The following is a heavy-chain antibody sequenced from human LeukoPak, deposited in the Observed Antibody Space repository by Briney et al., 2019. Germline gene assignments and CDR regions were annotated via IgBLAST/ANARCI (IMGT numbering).Heavy chain of an antibody. CDR1: GGSFSGYY. D-gene: IGHD3-10*01. CDR2: INHSGST. CDR3: ARGLPVGRGGKPYGMDV. V-gene: IGHV4-34*01. Sequence: SETLSLTCAVYGGSFSGYYWSWIRQPPGKGLEWIGEINHSGSTNYNPSLKSRVTISVDTSKNQFSLKLSSVTAADTAVYYCARGLPVGRGGKPYGMDVWGKGTTVTVSS. J-gene: IGHJ6*04.